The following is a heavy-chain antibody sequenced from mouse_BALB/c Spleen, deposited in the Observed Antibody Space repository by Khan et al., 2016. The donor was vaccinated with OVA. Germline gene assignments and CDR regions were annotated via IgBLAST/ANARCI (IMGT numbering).Heavy chain of an antibody. J-gene: IGHJ4*01. Sequence: EVQLVESGGGLVQPKGSLKLSCAASGFTFNTYATNWVRQAPGKGLEWVARIRSKTNNYATYYADSVKDRFTISRDDSQSMLYLQMNNLKTEDTAMYYCVRHKNYYGEDAMDYWGQGTSVTVSS. D-gene: IGHD1-1*01. CDR3: VRHKNYYGEDAMDY. CDR1: GFTFNTYA. CDR2: IRSKTNNYAT. V-gene: IGHV10-1*02.